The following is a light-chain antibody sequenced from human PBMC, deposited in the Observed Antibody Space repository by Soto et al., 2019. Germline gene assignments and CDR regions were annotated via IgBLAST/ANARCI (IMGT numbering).Light chain of an antibody. CDR3: CSYAGSSTFL. Sequence: QSALTQPASVSGSPGQSIAISCTGTSSDVGSYNLVSWYQQHPGKAPKLMIYEGSKRPSGVSNRFSGSKSANTASLTISGLQAEDEADYYCCSYAGSSTFLFGTGTKLTVL. J-gene: IGLJ1*01. CDR1: SSDVGSYNL. V-gene: IGLV2-23*03. CDR2: EGS.